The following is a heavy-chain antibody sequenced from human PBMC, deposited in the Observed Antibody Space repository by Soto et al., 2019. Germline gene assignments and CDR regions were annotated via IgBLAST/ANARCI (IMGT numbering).Heavy chain of an antibody. Sequence: EVQLVQSGAEVTKPGESLKISCKASGYSFTDYWIGWVRQMPGKGLEWMGIFYPGDSDTKYSPSFQGQVTMSADQSSSTAYLQWNSLKASDTAMYYCARDGLSSSSSFDYWGQGTLVTVSS. J-gene: IGHJ4*02. CDR3: ARDGLSSSSSFDY. V-gene: IGHV5-51*01. D-gene: IGHD6-6*01. CDR2: FYPGDSDT. CDR1: GYSFTDYW.